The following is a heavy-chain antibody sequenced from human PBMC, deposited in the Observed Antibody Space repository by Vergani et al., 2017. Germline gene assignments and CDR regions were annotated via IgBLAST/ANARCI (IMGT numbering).Heavy chain of an antibody. CDR3: ARAPHDAFDI. CDR1: GGSISSYY. CDR2: IYYSGST. J-gene: IGHJ3*02. V-gene: IGHV4-59*01. Sequence: QVQLQESGPGLVKPSETLSLTCTVSGGSISSYYWSWIRQPPGKGLEWFGYIYYSGSTNYNPSLKSRVTISVDTSKNQFSLKLSSVTAADTAVYYCARAPHDAFDIWGQGTMVTVSS.